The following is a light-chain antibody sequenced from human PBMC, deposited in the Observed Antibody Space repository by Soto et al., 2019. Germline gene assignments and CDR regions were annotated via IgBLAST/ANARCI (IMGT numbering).Light chain of an antibody. Sequence: EIAMTQSPATLSVSPGERATLSCRASQSISTELAWYQQIPGQPPRLLIYSASTRATGVPARFTGSGSGSEFTLTISGLQSEDFAIYDCQQGHNWPLTFGHGTRLEI. CDR3: QQGHNWPLT. V-gene: IGKV3-15*01. J-gene: IGKJ2*01. CDR1: QSISTE. CDR2: SAS.